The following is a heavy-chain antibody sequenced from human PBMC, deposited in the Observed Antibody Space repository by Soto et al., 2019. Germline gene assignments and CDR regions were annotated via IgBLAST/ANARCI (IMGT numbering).Heavy chain of an antibody. V-gene: IGHV4-4*07. CDR3: ARLISSTWYYFDV. D-gene: IGHD6-13*01. Sequence: PSETLSLTCNISADSISRYYWSWIRQPAGKGLEWIGRMFVTGSTNYNPSLKSRVTLSLDTSKNQFSLELKSVTAADTAVYYCARLISSTWYYFDVWGLGTLVTVAS. J-gene: IGHJ4*02. CDR2: MFVTGST. CDR1: ADSISRYY.